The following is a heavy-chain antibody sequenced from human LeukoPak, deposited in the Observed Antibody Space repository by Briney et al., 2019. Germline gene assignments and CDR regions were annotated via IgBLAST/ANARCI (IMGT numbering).Heavy chain of an antibody. J-gene: IGHJ4*02. D-gene: IGHD5-24*01. CDR1: GFTFSSYA. CDR2: ISGSGGST. V-gene: IGHV3-23*01. CDR3: ARDPDGYNLYYFDY. Sequence: GGSLRLSCAASGFTFSSYAMSWVRQAPGKGLEWVSAISGSGGSTYYADSVKGRFTISRDNAKNSLHLQMNSLRAEDTAVYYCARDPDGYNLYYFDYWGQGTLVTVSS.